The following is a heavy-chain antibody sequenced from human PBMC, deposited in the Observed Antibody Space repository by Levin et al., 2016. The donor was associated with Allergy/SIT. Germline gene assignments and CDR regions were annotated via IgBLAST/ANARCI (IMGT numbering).Heavy chain of an antibody. D-gene: IGHD1-1*01. J-gene: IGHJ4*02. CDR2: VSSGSGSYT. CDR3: AKDDGTTFGY. Sequence: GESLKISCAASEFNFKSYAMHWVRQAPGKGLEWVSFVSSGSGSYTYYADSVKGRFTLSRDNLRNTLYLQMNSLRAEDTAVYYCAKDDGTTFGYWGQGTRVTVSS. V-gene: IGHV3-21*04. CDR1: EFNFKSYA.